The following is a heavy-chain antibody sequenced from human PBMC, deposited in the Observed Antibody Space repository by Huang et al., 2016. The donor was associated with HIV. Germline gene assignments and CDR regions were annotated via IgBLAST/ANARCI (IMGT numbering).Heavy chain of an antibody. D-gene: IGHD2-15*01. CDR3: ARQCSGGNCYGLDF. J-gene: IGHJ4*02. CDR2: IIPILGTA. CDR1: GGTFSSDA. Sequence: QVHLLQSGAEVKKPGSSVKVYCKASGGTFSSDAINWVRQAPGQGLEWMGDIIPILGTASYAQEFQGRVTITADASTSTAYMELSSLRSDDTAVYYCARQCSGGNCYGLDFWGQGTLVTVSS. V-gene: IGHV1-69*13.